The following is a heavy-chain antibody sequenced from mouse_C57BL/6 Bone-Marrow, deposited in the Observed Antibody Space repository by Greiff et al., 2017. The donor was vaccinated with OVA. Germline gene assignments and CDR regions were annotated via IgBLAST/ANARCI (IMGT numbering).Heavy chain of an antibody. CDR2: IRSKSNNYAT. Sequence: EVQLVESGGGLVQPKGSLKLSCAASGFSFNTYAMNWVRQAPGQGLEWVARIRSKSNNYATYYADSVKDRFTISRDDSESMLYLQMNNLKTEDTAMDYCVRHGRHYGLDYWGQGTTRTVSS. CDR3: VRHGRHYGLDY. V-gene: IGHV10-1*01. CDR1: GFSFNTYA. J-gene: IGHJ2*01. D-gene: IGHD1-1*01.